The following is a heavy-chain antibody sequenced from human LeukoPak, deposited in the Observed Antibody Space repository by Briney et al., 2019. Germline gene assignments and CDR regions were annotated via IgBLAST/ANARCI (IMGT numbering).Heavy chain of an antibody. J-gene: IGHJ4*02. D-gene: IGHD2-15*01. CDR1: GFTFSSYW. Sequence: PGGSLRLSCAASGFTFSSYWMSWVRQAPGKGLEWVANIKQDGSEKYYVDSVKGRFTISRDNAKNSLYLQMNSLRAEDTAVYYCARSPPRRDCSGGSCYSTYFDYWGQGTLVTVSS. V-gene: IGHV3-7*03. CDR2: IKQDGSEK. CDR3: ARSPPRRDCSGGSCYSTYFDY.